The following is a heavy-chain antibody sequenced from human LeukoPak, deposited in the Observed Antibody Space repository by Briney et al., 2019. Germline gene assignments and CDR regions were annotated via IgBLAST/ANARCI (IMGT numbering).Heavy chain of an antibody. CDR3: ARDRGSAGGFDF. CDR1: GYTFTSYY. D-gene: IGHD6-13*01. V-gene: IGHV1-46*01. CDR2: INPSGGST. Sequence: ASLKVSCTASGYTFTSYYLHWVRQAPGQGLEWMGIINPSGGSTSYAQKFQGRVTMTRDASTSTVYMELSSLRSEDTAVYYCARDRGSAGGFDFWGQGALVTVSS. J-gene: IGHJ4*02.